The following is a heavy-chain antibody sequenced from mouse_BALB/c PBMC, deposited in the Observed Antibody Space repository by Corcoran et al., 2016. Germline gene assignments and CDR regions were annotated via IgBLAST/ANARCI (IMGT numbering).Heavy chain of an antibody. D-gene: IGHD2-1*01. CDR2: INTYTGEP. J-gene: IGHJ2*01. Sequence: QIQLVQSGPELKKPGETVKISCKASGYTFTNYGMNWVKQAPGKGLKWMGWINTYTGEPTYADDFKGRFAFSLETSASTAYLQINNLKNEDTATDFCARGPYGNQRLFDYWGQGTTLTVSS. CDR3: ARGPYGNQRLFDY. CDR1: GYTFTNYG. V-gene: IGHV9-3-1*01.